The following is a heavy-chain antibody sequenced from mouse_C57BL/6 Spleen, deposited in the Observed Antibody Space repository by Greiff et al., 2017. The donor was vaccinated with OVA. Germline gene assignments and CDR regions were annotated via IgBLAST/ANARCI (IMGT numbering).Heavy chain of an antibody. Sequence: QVQLKESGAELARPGASVKLSCKASGYTFTSYGISWVKQRTGQGLEWIGEIYPRSGNTYYNEKFKGKATLTADKSSSTAYMELRSLTSEDSAVYFCAREEAYSNYEYFDVWGTGTTVTVSS. V-gene: IGHV1-81*01. CDR2: IYPRSGNT. CDR3: AREEAYSNYEYFDV. CDR1: GYTFTSYG. J-gene: IGHJ1*03. D-gene: IGHD2-5*01.